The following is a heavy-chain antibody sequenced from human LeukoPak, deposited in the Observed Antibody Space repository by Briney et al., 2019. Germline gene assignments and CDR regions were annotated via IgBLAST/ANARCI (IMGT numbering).Heavy chain of an antibody. CDR2: IYYSGST. D-gene: IGHD3-9*01. CDR3: ARGGRYLDWLSPNAFDI. J-gene: IGHJ3*02. Sequence: SETLSLTCTVSGGSISSGGYYWSWIRQHPGKGLEWIGYIYYSGSTYYNPSLKSRVTISVDTSKNQFSLKLSSVTAADTAVYYCARGGRYLDWLSPNAFDIWGQGTMVTVSS. CDR1: GGSISSGGYY. V-gene: IGHV4-31*03.